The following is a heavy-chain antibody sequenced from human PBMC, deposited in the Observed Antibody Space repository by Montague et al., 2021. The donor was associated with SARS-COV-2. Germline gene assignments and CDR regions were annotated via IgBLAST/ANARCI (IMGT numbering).Heavy chain of an antibody. CDR3: ARSVDTAMVPLYYYYYGMDV. V-gene: IGHV3-11*06. CDR1: GFTFSDYY. D-gene: IGHD5-18*01. CDR2: ISSSSSYT. Sequence: SLRLSCAASGFTFSDYYMSRIRQAPGKGLEWVSYISSSSSYTNYADSVKGRFAISRDNAKNSLYLQMNSLRAEDTAVYYCARSVDTAMVPLYYYYYGMDVWGQGTTVTVSS. J-gene: IGHJ6*02.